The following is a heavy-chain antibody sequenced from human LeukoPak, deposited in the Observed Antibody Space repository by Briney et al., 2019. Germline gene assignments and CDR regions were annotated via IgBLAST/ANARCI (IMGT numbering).Heavy chain of an antibody. V-gene: IGHV3-11*04. CDR2: ISSSGSSI. CDR3: ARDHNWNLDY. CDR1: GFIFSKAW. D-gene: IGHD1-20*01. Sequence: GGSLRLSCTASGFIFSKAWMTWIRQAPGKGLEWVSYISSSGSSIYYADSVKGRFTISRDNAKNSLYLQMNSLRAEDTAVYYCARDHNWNLDYWGQGTLVTVSS. J-gene: IGHJ4*02.